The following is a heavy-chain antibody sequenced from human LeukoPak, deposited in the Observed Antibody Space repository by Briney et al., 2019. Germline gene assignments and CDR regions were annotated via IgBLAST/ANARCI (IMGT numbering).Heavy chain of an antibody. J-gene: IGHJ6*02. V-gene: IGHV3-64*01. CDR1: GFTFSSYA. CDR2: ISSNGGST. Sequence: PGGSLRLSCAASGFTFSSYAMHSGRQAPGKGLEYVSAISSNGGSTYYANSVKGRFTISRDNSKNTLYLQMGSLRAEDMAVYYCARDRKRWLQIWPHVYYYYYGMDVWGQGTTVTVSS. D-gene: IGHD5-24*01. CDR3: ARDRKRWLQIWPHVYYYYYGMDV.